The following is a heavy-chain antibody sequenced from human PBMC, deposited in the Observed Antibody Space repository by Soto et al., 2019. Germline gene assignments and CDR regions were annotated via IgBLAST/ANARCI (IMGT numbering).Heavy chain of an antibody. V-gene: IGHV1-8*01. Sequence: QVQLVQSGAEVKKPGASVKVSCKASGYTFTSYDINWVRQATGQGLEWMGWMNPNSGNTGYAQKFQGRVTMTWNTSISTAYMEQSSLRSEDTAVYYCARGSGYYYYYGMDVWGQGTTVTVFS. CDR3: ARGSGYYYYYGMDV. J-gene: IGHJ6*02. CDR1: GYTFTSYD. CDR2: MNPNSGNT.